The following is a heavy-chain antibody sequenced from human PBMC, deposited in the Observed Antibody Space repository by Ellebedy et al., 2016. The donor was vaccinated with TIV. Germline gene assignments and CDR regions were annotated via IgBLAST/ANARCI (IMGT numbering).Heavy chain of an antibody. D-gene: IGHD3-16*01. V-gene: IGHV3-49*03. CDR2: IRSKAFGATT. CDR1: GFRFGDYG. CDR3: SRLGGAAGERSYYYYMDV. J-gene: IGHJ6*03. Sequence: PGGSLRLSCTASGFRFGDYGLNWFRQAPGKGLEWVSFIRSKAFGATTDYAASAEGRFTISRDDSKSIAYLQMNSLKTEDTAVYYCSRLGGAAGERSYYYYMDVWGKGTTVTVSS.